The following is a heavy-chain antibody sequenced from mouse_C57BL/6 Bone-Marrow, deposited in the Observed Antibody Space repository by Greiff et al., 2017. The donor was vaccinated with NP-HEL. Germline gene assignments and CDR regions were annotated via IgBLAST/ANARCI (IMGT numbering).Heavy chain of an antibody. D-gene: IGHD1-3*01. CDR2: IDPENGDT. CDR3: TTRDLYRRYFDV. J-gene: IGHJ1*03. Sequence: VQLQQSGAELVRPGASVKLSCTASGFNIKDDYMHWVKQRPEQGLEWIGWIDPENGDTEYASKFQGKATITADTSSNTAYLQLSSLTSEDTAVYYCTTRDLYRRYFDVWGTGTTVTVSS. V-gene: IGHV14-4*01. CDR1: GFNIKDDY.